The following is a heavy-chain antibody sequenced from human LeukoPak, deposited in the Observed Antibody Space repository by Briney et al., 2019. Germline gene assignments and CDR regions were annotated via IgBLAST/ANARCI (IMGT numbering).Heavy chain of an antibody. Sequence: GGSLRLSCAASGFTVSSNYMSWVRQAPGKGLEWVSVIYSGGSTYYADSVKGRFTISRDNSKNTLYLQMNSLRAEETAVYYCAREGYDSSGYWRYFDYWGQGTLVTVSS. V-gene: IGHV3-66*02. D-gene: IGHD3-22*01. CDR1: GFTVSSNY. J-gene: IGHJ4*02. CDR2: IYSGGST. CDR3: AREGYDSSGYWRYFDY.